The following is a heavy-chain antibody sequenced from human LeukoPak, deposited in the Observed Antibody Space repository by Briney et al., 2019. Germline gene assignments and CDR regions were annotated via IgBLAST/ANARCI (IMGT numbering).Heavy chain of an antibody. V-gene: IGHV3-30*04. CDR3: ARGPRVGAAGFVYYHYIDV. CDR2: ISYDGSKK. J-gene: IGHJ6*03. D-gene: IGHD1-26*01. Sequence: GGSLRLSCAASGFTFSSYAMHWVRQAPGKGLEWVAVISYDGSKKYYADSVKGRFTISRDNSKNTQHLQMNSLRAEDTAVYYCARGPRVGAAGFVYYHYIDVWGKGTTVTISS. CDR1: GFTFSSYA.